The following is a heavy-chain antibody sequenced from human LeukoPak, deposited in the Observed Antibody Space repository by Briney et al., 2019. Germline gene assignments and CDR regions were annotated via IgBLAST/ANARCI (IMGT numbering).Heavy chain of an antibody. D-gene: IGHD3-22*01. CDR3: ARGLYHYDSSGYYSYYFDY. V-gene: IGHV4-59*01. CDR1: GGSISSYY. CDR2: IYYSGST. J-gene: IGHJ4*02. Sequence: PSETLSLTCTVSGGSISSYYWSWIRQPPGKGLEWIGYIYYSGSTNYNPSLKSRVTISVDTSKNQFSLKLSSVTAADTAVYYCARGLYHYDSSGYYSYYFDYWGQGTLVTVSS.